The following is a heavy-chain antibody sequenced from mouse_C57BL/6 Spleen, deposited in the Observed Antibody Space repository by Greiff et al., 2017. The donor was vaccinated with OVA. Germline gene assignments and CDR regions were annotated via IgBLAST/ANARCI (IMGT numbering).Heavy chain of an antibody. V-gene: IGHV1-81*01. Sequence: VQGVESGAELARPGASVKLSCKASGYTFTSYGISWVKQRTGQGLEWIGEIYPRSGNTYYNEKFKGKATLTADKSSSTAYMELRSLTSEDSAVYFCAGYITTVHFDYWGQGTTLTVSS. J-gene: IGHJ2*01. CDR1: GYTFTSYG. CDR2: IYPRSGNT. D-gene: IGHD1-1*01. CDR3: AGYITTVHFDY.